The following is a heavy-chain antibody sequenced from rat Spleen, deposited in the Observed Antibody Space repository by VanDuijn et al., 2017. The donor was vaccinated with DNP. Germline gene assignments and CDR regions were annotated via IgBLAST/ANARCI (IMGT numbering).Heavy chain of an antibody. J-gene: IGHJ2*01. V-gene: IGHV5-22*01. D-gene: IGHD1-11*01. CDR1: GFTFSNYN. CDR3: VRWDYGIYGFDY. Sequence: EVQLVESGGGLVQPGRSMKLSCAASGFTFSNYNMAWVRQAPKKGLEWVATISYDGSTTYYGDSVKGRFTISRDNAENTLYLQMYSLRSEDMATYYCVRWDYGIYGFDYWGQGVMVTVSS. CDR2: ISYDGSTT.